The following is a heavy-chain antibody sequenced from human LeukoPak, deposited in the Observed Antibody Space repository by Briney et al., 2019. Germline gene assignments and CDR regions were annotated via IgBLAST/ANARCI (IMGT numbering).Heavy chain of an antibody. Sequence: GGSLRLSCAASGFTFSSYSMNWVRQAPGKGLEWVSSISSSSSYIYYADSVKGRFTISRDNAKNSLYLQMNSLRAEDTALYYCARDLVGALDYWGQGTPVTVSS. D-gene: IGHD1-26*01. CDR2: ISSSSSYI. J-gene: IGHJ4*02. CDR1: GFTFSSYS. CDR3: ARDLVGALDY. V-gene: IGHV3-21*04.